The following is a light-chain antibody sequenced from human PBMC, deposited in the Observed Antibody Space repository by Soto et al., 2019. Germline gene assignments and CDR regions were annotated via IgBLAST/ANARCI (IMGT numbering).Light chain of an antibody. CDR1: QSVTTN. CDR3: QQYDRWPVT. CDR2: GAS. V-gene: IGKV3-15*01. J-gene: IGKJ4*01. Sequence: EVVMTQSPATLSVSPGERVTFSCRASQSVTTNLAWYQHKPGQSPRLLISGASTGASGIPLRFSGSGSGTEFTLTIDRLQSADFAVYYCQQYDRWPVTFGGGTKVEIK.